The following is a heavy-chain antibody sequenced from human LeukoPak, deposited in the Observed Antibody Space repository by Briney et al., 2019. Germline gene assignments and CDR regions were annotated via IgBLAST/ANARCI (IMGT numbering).Heavy chain of an antibody. V-gene: IGHV3-15*01. CDR3: TTPGLGELNFDY. Sequence: GGTVRLSCAASGFIFSNAWMSWVRQAPGKGLEWVGRIKSKTDGGTTDYAAPVKGRFTISRDDSKNTLYLQMNSLKTEDTAVYYCTTPGLGELNFDYWGQGTLVTVSS. J-gene: IGHJ4*02. D-gene: IGHD3-16*01. CDR2: IKSKTDGGTT. CDR1: GFIFSNAW.